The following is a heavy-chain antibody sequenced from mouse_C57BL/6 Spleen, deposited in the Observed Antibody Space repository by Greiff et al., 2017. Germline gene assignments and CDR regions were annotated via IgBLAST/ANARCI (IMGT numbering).Heavy chain of an antibody. CDR2: IDPSDSYT. Sequence: QVQLQQPGAELVMPGASVKLSCKASGYTFTSYWMHWVKQRPGQGLEWIGEIDPSDSYTNYNQKFKGKSTLTVAKSSSTAYMQLSSLTSEDSAVYYCASLVPSEFAYWGQGTLVTVSA. CDR1: GYTFTSYW. CDR3: ASLVPSEFAY. J-gene: IGHJ3*01. D-gene: IGHD3-2*02. V-gene: IGHV1-69*01.